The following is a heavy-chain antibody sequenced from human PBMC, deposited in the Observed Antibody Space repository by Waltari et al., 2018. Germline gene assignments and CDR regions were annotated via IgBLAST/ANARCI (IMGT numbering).Heavy chain of an antibody. CDR2: VSFDGDSN. CDR1: GFTFRNFA. Sequence: QVQMVQSGGGVVQPGRSVKLSCAASGFTFRNFAMHWFRQAPGKGLEWLAVVSFDGDSNNHIDSLKGRINISRDNSKNTLFLQMNSLRPEDTATYYCARGRGFYDNFGDVAFETWGQGTLVIVSS. CDR3: ARGRGFYDNFGDVAFET. V-gene: IGHV3-30*10. D-gene: IGHD3-22*01. J-gene: IGHJ3*02.